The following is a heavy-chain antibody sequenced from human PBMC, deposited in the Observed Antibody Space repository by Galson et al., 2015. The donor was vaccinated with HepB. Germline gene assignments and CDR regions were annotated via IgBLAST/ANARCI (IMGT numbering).Heavy chain of an antibody. CDR2: INPSGGNT. CDR3: ARVGLAAGVYLDH. J-gene: IGHJ4*02. CDR1: GYTFTTYY. Sequence: SVKVSCKASGYTFTTYYMHWVRQAPGQGPEWMGIINPSGGNTTYAQKFQGRVTMTRDTSTSTVYMELSSLRSEDTAVYYCARVGLAAGVYLDHWGQGALVIVSS. V-gene: IGHV1-46*01. D-gene: IGHD6-25*01.